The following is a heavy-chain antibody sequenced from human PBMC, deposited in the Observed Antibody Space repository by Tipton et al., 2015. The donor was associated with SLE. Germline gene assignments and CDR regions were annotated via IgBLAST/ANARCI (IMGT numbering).Heavy chain of an antibody. CDR1: GFSVRSGYY. Sequence: LTCSVSGFSVRSGYYWGWFRQPPGKGLEWIGYIYYSGSANYNPSLKSRVAISVDTSKNQFSLKLRSVTAADTAVYFCARGMVTWRGAIVGVDVWGQGTTVNVSS. CDR3: ARGMVTWRGAIVGVDV. V-gene: IGHV4-61*01. D-gene: IGHD2-21*02. J-gene: IGHJ6*02. CDR2: IYYSGSA.